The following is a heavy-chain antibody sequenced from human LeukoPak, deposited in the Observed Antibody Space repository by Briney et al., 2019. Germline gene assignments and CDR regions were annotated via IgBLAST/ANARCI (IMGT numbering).Heavy chain of an antibody. Sequence: ASVKVSCKASGYTFTSYGISWVRLAPGQGLEWMGWISAYNGNTNYAQKLQGRVTMTTDTSTSTAYMELRSLRSDDTAVYYCARSHSSSWTTMFDYWGQGTLVTVSS. D-gene: IGHD6-13*01. CDR1: GYTFTSYG. V-gene: IGHV1-18*01. CDR3: ARSHSSSWTTMFDY. J-gene: IGHJ4*02. CDR2: ISAYNGNT.